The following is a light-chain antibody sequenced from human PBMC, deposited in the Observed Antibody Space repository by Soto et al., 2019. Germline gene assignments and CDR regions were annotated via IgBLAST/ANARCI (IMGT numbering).Light chain of an antibody. CDR2: SAS. CDR1: RGIGNA. V-gene: IGKV1-27*01. CDR3: QKYDSAQT. Sequence: DIQMTQSPSSLSASVGDRVTITCRPSRGIGNALAWYQQKPGTVPKLLIHSASTLQSGVPSRFSGSGSGTDFTLTISSLQPEDVESYYCQKYDSAQTFGPGTKVDIK. J-gene: IGKJ1*01.